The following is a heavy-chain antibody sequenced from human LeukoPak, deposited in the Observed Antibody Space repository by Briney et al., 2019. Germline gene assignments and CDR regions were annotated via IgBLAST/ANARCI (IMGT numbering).Heavy chain of an antibody. CDR3: ARDEGCSSTSCTLIYYYYGMDV. Sequence: GGSLRLSCAVSGFTVSNNYISWVRQAPGKGLEWVSIINDDSTTYYTYSVKGRFTVSRDNSKNTVYLQMNSLRAEDTAVYYCARDEGCSSTSCTLIYYYYGMDVWGQGTTVTVSS. CDR2: INDDSTT. CDR1: GFTVSNNY. D-gene: IGHD2-2*01. V-gene: IGHV3-53*01. J-gene: IGHJ6*02.